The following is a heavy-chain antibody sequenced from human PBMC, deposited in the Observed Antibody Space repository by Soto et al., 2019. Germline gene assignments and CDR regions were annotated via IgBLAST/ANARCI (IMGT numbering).Heavy chain of an antibody. D-gene: IGHD6-13*01. J-gene: IGHJ4*02. CDR3: AKTLLSTSWYGLHDY. Sequence: PGGSLRLSCAVSGFTVSNNYMSWVRQAPGKGLEGVSVIYSGGRTYYADSAKGRFTISRDNSRNTLHLQMNSLRVEDTAVYYCAKTLLSTSWYGLHDYVSQGTLVTVSS. V-gene: IGHV3-53*01. CDR2: IYSGGRT. CDR1: GFTVSNNY.